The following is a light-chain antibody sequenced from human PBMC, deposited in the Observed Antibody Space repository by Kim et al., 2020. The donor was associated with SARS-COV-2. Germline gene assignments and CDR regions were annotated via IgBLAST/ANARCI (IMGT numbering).Light chain of an antibody. J-gene: IGLJ3*02. Sequence: SSELTQDPAVSVALGQTVRITCQGDSLRSYYASWYQQKPGPAPVLVIYGKNNRPSGIPDRFSGSSSGNTASLTITGAQAEDEADYYCNSRDSSGNPRWVF. CDR2: GKN. CDR3: NSRDSSGNPRWV. CDR1: SLRSYY. V-gene: IGLV3-19*01.